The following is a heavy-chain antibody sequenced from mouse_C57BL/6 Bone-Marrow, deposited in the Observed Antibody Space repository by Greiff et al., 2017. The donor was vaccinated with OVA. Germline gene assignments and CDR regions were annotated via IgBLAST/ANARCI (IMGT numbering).Heavy chain of an antibody. CDR1: GYTFTSYW. J-gene: IGHJ2*01. V-gene: IGHV1-64*01. D-gene: IGHD1-1*01. CDR2: IHPNSGST. Sequence: VQLQQPGAELVKPGASVKLSCKASGYTFTSYWMHWVKQRPGQGLEWIGMIHPNSGSTNYNERFKSKATLTVDKSSSTAYMQLSSLTSEDSAVYYCARIPYYYGSSYPDYWGQGTTLTVSS. CDR3: ARIPYYYGSSYPDY.